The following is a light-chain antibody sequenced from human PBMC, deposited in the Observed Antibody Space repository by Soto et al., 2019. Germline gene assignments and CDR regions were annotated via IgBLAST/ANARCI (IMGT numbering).Light chain of an antibody. V-gene: IGKV3-20*01. Sequence: EIVLTQSPGTLSLSPGERATLSCRVSESVISSYLAWYQQKPGQAPRLLIYGASSRATGIPDRFSGSGSGTDFTLTISRLEPEDSAVYYCQQYSNSPLYSFGQGTKLEIK. CDR3: QQYSNSPLYS. J-gene: IGKJ2*03. CDR1: ESVISSY. CDR2: GAS.